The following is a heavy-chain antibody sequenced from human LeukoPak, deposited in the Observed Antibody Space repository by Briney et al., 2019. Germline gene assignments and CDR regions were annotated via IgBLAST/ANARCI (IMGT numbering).Heavy chain of an antibody. CDR1: GGSISSGGYS. CDR3: ASFYSGYDFLDY. V-gene: IGHV4-30-2*01. CDR2: IYHRGST. J-gene: IGHJ4*02. D-gene: IGHD5-12*01. Sequence: PSQTLSLTCAVSGGSISSGGYSWSWIRQPPGKGLEWIGYIYHRGSTYYNPSLKSRVTISVDRSKNQFSLKLSSVTAADTAVYYCASFYSGYDFLDYWGQGTLVTVSS.